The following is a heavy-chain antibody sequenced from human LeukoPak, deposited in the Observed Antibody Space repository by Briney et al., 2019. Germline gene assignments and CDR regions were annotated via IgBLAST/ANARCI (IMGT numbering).Heavy chain of an antibody. CDR1: GFTFSDYY. J-gene: IGHJ4*02. D-gene: IGHD3-3*01. V-gene: IGHV3-11*06. CDR2: ISSSSSYI. Sequence: GGSLRLSCAASGFTFSDYYMSWIRQAPGKGLEWVSSISSSSSYIYYADSVKGRFTISRDNAKNSLYLQMNSLRAEDTAVYYCARDSGDFWSGYQDSFDYWGQGTLVTVSS. CDR3: ARDSGDFWSGYQDSFDY.